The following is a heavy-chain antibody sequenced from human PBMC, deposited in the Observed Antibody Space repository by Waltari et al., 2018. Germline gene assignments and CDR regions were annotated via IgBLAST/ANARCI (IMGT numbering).Heavy chain of an antibody. CDR1: GGSISSYY. V-gene: IGHV4-59*01. CDR3: ARVSRDRLVVPAAMRVYYYYYMDV. Sequence: QVQLQESGPGLVKPSETLSLTCTVSGGSISSYYWSWIRQPPGKGLEWIGYIYYSGSTNYNPSLKSRVTISVDTSKNQFSLKLSSVTAADTAVYYCARVSRDRLVVPAAMRVYYYYYMDVWGKGTTVTVSS. CDR2: IYYSGST. J-gene: IGHJ6*03. D-gene: IGHD2-2*01.